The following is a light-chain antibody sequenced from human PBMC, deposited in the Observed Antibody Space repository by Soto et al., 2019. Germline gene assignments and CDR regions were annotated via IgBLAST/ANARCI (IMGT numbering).Light chain of an antibody. Sequence: QSAPTQPPSASRSPGQSVTISCTGTSSDVGGYNYVSWYQQHPGKAPKLMIYEVTKRPSGVPDRFSGSKSDNTASLTVSGLQAEDETDYYCSSYAGSNFVVFGGGTKVTFL. V-gene: IGLV2-8*02. CDR2: EVT. J-gene: IGLJ2*01. CDR3: SSYAGSNFVV. CDR1: SSDVGGYNY.